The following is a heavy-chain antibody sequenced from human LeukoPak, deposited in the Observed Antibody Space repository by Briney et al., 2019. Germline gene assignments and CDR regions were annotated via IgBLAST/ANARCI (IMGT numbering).Heavy chain of an antibody. D-gene: IGHD7-27*01. V-gene: IGHV4-59*08. Sequence: SDTLSLTCSVSGXSISSYYWSWLRQPPGKGLEWIGYISNSGSTNYNPSLKSRVTISVDTSKNQFSLNLNSMTAADTAVYFCARHYWGDRFDDWGQGTLVTVSS. CDR3: ARHYWGDRFDD. CDR2: ISNSGST. CDR1: GXSISSYY. J-gene: IGHJ4*02.